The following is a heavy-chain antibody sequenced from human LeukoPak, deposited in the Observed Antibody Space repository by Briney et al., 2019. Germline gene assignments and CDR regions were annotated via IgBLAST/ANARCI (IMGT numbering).Heavy chain of an antibody. D-gene: IGHD1-26*01. CDR2: INPSGSST. CDR1: GYSFTSHY. Sequence: ASVKVSCKASGYSFTSHYMHWVRQAPGQGLEWLGLINPSGSSTLYAQKFQGRVTMTRDMSTTTDYMELSSLRSEDTAVYYCARDYSGSYYAPFGYWGQGTLVTVSS. J-gene: IGHJ4*02. V-gene: IGHV1-46*01. CDR3: ARDYSGSYYAPFGY.